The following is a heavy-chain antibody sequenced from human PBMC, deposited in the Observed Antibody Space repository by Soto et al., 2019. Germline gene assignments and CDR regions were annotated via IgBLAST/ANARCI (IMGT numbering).Heavy chain of an antibody. V-gene: IGHV3-33*01. Sequence: GGSLRLSCAASGFTFSSYGMHWVRQAPGKGLEWVAVIWYDGSNKYYADSVKGRFTISRDNSKNTLYLQMNSLRAEDTAVYYCAREIWRSSSSAPLDYWGQGTLVTVS. CDR2: IWYDGSNK. J-gene: IGHJ4*02. D-gene: IGHD6-6*01. CDR3: AREIWRSSSSAPLDY. CDR1: GFTFSSYG.